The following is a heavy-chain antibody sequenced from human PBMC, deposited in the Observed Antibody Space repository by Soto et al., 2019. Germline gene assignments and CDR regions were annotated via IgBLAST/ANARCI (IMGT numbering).Heavy chain of an antibody. J-gene: IGHJ6*03. CDR3: ARDQSWATVTIYYYMDV. CDR2: IWYDGSNK. V-gene: IGHV3-33*01. Sequence: QVQLVESGGGVVQPGRSLRLSCAASGFTFSSYGMHWVRQAPGKGLEWVAVIWYDGSNKYYADSVKGRFTISRDNSKNTLYLQMNSLRAEDTAVYYCARDQSWATVTIYYYMDVWGKGTTVTVSS. D-gene: IGHD4-17*01. CDR1: GFTFSSYG.